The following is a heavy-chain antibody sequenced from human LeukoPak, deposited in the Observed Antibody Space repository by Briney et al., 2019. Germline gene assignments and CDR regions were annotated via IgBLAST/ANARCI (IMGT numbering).Heavy chain of an antibody. CDR3: ARDYYDSSGYSETFDY. J-gene: IGHJ4*02. Sequence: SETLSLTCDVYGGSLSGYYWSWVRQSPGKGLEWIGEVSHNEGTNYSPSLKSRVTLSIDPSKKQFSLKLNSVTAADTALYFCARDYYDSSGYSETFDYWGQGTLVTVSS. CDR2: VSHNEGT. CDR1: GGSLSGYY. D-gene: IGHD3-22*01. V-gene: IGHV4-34*01.